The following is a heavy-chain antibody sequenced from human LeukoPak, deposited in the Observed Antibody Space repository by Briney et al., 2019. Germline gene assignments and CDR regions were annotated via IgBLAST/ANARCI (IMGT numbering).Heavy chain of an antibody. Sequence: SETLSLTCTVSGGSISSYYWSWIRQPPGKGLEWIGYIYSSGSTEYNYSLRGRVTISVDTSKNQFSLRLSSVTAADTAVYYCTRHIAVAGGDLWGQGTLVTVSS. CDR2: IYSSGST. V-gene: IGHV4-59*08. CDR1: GGSISSYY. D-gene: IGHD6-19*01. CDR3: TRHIAVAGGDL. J-gene: IGHJ5*02.